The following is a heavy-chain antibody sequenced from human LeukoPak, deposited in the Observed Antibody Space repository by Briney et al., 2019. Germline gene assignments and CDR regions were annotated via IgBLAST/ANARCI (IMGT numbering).Heavy chain of an antibody. CDR1: GFTFSSYA. D-gene: IGHD3-22*01. Sequence: GGSLRLSCAASGFTFSSYAMSWVRHAPGKGQERVSAISGSGGCNYSADTVKGRFTISRDNSRNTLYLQMNSLRAEDTAVYYCAKGGSFYYDTSGYLYWGQGTLVTVSS. CDR2: ISGSGGCN. J-gene: IGHJ4*02. V-gene: IGHV3-23*01. CDR3: AKGGSFYYDTSGYLY.